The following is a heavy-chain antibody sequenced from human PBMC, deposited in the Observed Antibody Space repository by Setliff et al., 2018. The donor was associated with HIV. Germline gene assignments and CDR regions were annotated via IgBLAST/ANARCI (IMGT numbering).Heavy chain of an antibody. D-gene: IGHD1-26*01. CDR2: IHPSGGST. J-gene: IGHJ5*02. Sequence: ASVKVSCKASGYTFTNYYIHWVRQAPGQGLEWMGIIHPSGGSTNYAQNFQGRVSMTRDTSTTTVYMELSSLRFEDTAVYYCARGVSSGTYYFSQFNWFDPWGQGTLVTV. CDR1: GYTFTNYY. V-gene: IGHV1-46*01. CDR3: ARGVSSGTYYFSQFNWFDP.